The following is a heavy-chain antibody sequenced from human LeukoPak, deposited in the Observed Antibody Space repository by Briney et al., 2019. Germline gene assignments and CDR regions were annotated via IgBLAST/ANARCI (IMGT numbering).Heavy chain of an antibody. CDR1: GYTFTSYD. V-gene: IGHV1-8*01. CDR3: ARGLMTTVTTLDY. Sequence: ASVKVSCKASGYTFTSYDINWVRQATGQGLEWMGWMNPNSGNTGYAQKFQGRVTMTRNTSISTAYMELSSLRSEGTAVYYCARGLMTTVTTLDYWGQGTLVTVSP. CDR2: MNPNSGNT. D-gene: IGHD4-17*01. J-gene: IGHJ4*02.